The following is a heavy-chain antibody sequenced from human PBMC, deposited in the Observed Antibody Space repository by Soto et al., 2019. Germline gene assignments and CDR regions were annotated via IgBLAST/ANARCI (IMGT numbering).Heavy chain of an antibody. CDR1: GFTFSCYA. CDR3: AKVPNQLLWGDAFDI. Sequence: PGRSLRLCCAASGFTFSCYAMSWVRQAPGKGLEWVSAISGSGGSTYYADSVKGRFTISRDNSKNTLYLQMNSLRAEDTAVYYCAKVPNQLLWGDAFDIWGQGTMVTVSS. V-gene: IGHV3-23*01. D-gene: IGHD2-2*01. J-gene: IGHJ3*02. CDR2: ISGSGGST.